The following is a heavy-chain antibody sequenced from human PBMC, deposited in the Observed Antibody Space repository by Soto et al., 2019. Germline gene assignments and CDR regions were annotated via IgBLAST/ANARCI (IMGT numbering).Heavy chain of an antibody. CDR2: INHSGST. CDR3: ARGLAAAPGWFDP. V-gene: IGHV4-34*01. D-gene: IGHD6-13*01. CDR1: GGSFSGYY. Sequence: PXGTLSLTCAVYGGSFSGYYWSWIRQPPGKGLEWIGEINHSGSTNYNPSLKSRVTISVDTSKNQFSLKLSSVTVADTAVYYCARGLAAAPGWFDPWGQGTLVTVSS. J-gene: IGHJ5*02.